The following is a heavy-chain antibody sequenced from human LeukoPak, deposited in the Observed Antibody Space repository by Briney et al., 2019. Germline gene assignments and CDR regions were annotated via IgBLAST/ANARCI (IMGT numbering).Heavy chain of an antibody. CDR1: GYSFTGYY. CDR2: ISAYNGNT. V-gene: IGHV1-18*04. J-gene: IGHJ4*02. Sequence: ASVKVSCKASGYSFTGYYIHWVRQAPGQGLEWMGWISAYNGNTNYAQKLQGRVTMTTDTSTSTAYMELRSLRSGDTAVYYCARDILQFDYWGQGTLVTVSS. CDR3: ARDILQFDY. D-gene: IGHD3-9*01.